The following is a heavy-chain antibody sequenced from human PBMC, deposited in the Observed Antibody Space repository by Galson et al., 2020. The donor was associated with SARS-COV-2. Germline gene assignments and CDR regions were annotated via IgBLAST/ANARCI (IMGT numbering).Heavy chain of an antibody. CDR1: GFTFSSYA. CDR2: ISGSGGST. CDR3: AKEGWGGSGSYYNVNYYYYGMDV. V-gene: IGHV3-23*01. D-gene: IGHD3-10*01. J-gene: IGHJ6*02. Sequence: GGSLRLSCAASGFTFSSYAMSWVRQAPGKGLEWVSAISGSGGSTYYADSVKGRFTISRDNSKNTLYLQMNSLRAEDTAVYYCAKEGWGGSGSYYNVNYYYYGMDVWGQGTTVTVSS.